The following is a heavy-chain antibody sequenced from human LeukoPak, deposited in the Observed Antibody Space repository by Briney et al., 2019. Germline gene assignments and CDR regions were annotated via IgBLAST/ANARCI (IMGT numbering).Heavy chain of an antibody. CDR3: ARDGVGATPLYNWFDP. CDR1: GGSISSSSYY. CDR2: IYYTGTT. Sequence: SETLSLTCTVSGGSISSSSYYWGWIRQPPGKGLEWIGSIYYTGTTYYNPSLKSRVTESVDVSKNQFSLKLSSVTAADTAVYYCARDGVGATPLYNWFDPWGQGTLVTVSS. V-gene: IGHV4-39*07. D-gene: IGHD1-26*01. J-gene: IGHJ5*02.